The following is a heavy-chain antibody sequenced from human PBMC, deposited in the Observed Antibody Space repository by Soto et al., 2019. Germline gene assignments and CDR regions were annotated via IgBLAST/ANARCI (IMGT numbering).Heavy chain of an antibody. Sequence: ASVKVSCKASGYTFTSYGISWVRQAPGQGLEWIGWISAYNGNTNYAQKLQGRVTMTTDTSTSTAYMELRSLRSDDTAVYYCAREGYYYGSGRVQEDPYYYGMDVWGQGTTVTVSS. V-gene: IGHV1-18*01. D-gene: IGHD3-10*01. J-gene: IGHJ6*02. CDR1: GYTFTSYG. CDR2: ISAYNGNT. CDR3: AREGYYYGSGRVQEDPYYYGMDV.